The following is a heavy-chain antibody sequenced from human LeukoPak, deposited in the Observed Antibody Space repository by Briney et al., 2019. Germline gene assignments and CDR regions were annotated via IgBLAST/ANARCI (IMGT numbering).Heavy chain of an antibody. CDR2: IYHRDSDT. D-gene: IGHD3-10*01. V-gene: IGHV5-51*01. CDR1: GYSFTSYW. Sequence: GESLKISCKGSGYSFTSYWNGWVRPMPGKGLEWIGIIYHRDSDTRYSPSFQGQAPISADKSISTAYLQWSSLKDSDTAMYYCARRKYYYGSGSYFDDYFDYWGQGTLVTVSS. J-gene: IGHJ4*02. CDR3: ARRKYYYGSGSYFDDYFDY.